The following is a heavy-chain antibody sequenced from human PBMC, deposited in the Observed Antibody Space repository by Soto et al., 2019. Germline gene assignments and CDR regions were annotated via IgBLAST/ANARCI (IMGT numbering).Heavy chain of an antibody. Sequence: GGSLRLSCAASGFSVTDHYMTWVRQAPGKGLEWVSVLYTGGSAYYGDSVKGRFTISRDSSTNTLYLQMNSLKVGDTAFYFCARSFNDWTTYFDYWSEGTLVTVSS. V-gene: IGHV3-53*01. CDR3: ARSFNDWTTYFDY. J-gene: IGHJ4*02. D-gene: IGHD3-9*01. CDR2: LYTGGSA. CDR1: GFSVTDHY.